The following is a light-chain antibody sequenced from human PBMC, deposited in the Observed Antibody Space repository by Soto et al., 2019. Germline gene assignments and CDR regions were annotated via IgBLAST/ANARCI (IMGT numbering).Light chain of an antibody. Sequence: DIQMTQSPSTLSASIGDRVTITCRASQSISDRLAWYQQKPGKAPKLLIYEAFTLESGVPSRFSGSGSGTEFTLTISSLQPDDLATYYCQQYNSYSLTFGGGTKVEIK. J-gene: IGKJ4*01. CDR2: EAF. CDR1: QSISDR. CDR3: QQYNSYSLT. V-gene: IGKV1-5*03.